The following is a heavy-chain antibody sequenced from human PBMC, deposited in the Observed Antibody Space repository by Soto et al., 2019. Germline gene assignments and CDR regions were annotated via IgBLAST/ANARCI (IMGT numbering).Heavy chain of an antibody. CDR3: AKVFRTLVVPAAGFDY. CDR1: GFTFSSYA. CDR2: ISGSGGST. Sequence: GGSLRLSCAASGFTFSSYAMSWVRQAPGKGLEWVSAISGSGGSTYYADSVKGRFTISRDNSKNTLYLQMNSLRAEDTAVYYCAKVFRTLVVPAAGFDYWGQGTLVTVSS. D-gene: IGHD2-2*01. J-gene: IGHJ4*02. V-gene: IGHV3-23*01.